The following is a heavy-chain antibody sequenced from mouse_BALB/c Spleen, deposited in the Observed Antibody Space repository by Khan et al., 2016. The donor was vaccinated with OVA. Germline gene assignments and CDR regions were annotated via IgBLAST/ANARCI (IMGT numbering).Heavy chain of an antibody. CDR3: ARRGLRWDFDY. J-gene: IGHJ2*01. D-gene: IGHD1-1*01. V-gene: IGHV1-7*01. Sequence: QIQLVQSGAELAKPGASVKMSCKASGYTFMKYWILRVKQRPGQGLEWIGYINPSTGYTEYNQNFKEKATFTADKSSSTADMQLSSLPSEDSAVYYCARRGLRWDFDYWGQGTTLTVSS. CDR1: GYTFMKYW. CDR2: INPSTGYT.